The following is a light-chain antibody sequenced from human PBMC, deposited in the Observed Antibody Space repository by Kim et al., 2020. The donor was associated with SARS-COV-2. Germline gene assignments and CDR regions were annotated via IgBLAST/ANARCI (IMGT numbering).Light chain of an antibody. J-gene: IGLJ2*01. Sequence: QAVVTQEPSLTVSPGGTVTLTCGSSTGAVTSGHYPYWFQQKPGQAPRTLIFDTNNKHSWTPARFSGSLLGGKAALTLSGAQPEDEAEYYCLLSYSGALVVFGRGTQLTVL. CDR1: TGAVTSGHY. V-gene: IGLV7-46*01. CDR3: LLSYSGALVV. CDR2: DTN.